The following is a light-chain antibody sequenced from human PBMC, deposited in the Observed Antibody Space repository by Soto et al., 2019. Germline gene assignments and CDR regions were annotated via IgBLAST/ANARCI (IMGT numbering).Light chain of an antibody. CDR1: SSDVGGYNF. CDR3: SSYTTSSTLV. V-gene: IGLV2-14*01. J-gene: IGLJ1*01. CDR2: EVN. Sequence: QSVLTQPASVSGSPGQSITISCTGTSSDVGGYNFVSWYQQYPGTAPKVVIYEVNNRPSGVSDRFSGSKSGNTASLTISGLQAEDEADYYCSSYTTSSTLVFGTGTKLSVL.